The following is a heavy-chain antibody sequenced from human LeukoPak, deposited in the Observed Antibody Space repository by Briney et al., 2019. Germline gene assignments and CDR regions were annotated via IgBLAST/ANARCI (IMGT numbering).Heavy chain of an antibody. CDR3: AKDGDSSGYYLPFDY. V-gene: IGHV3-30*02. CDR2: IRYDGSNK. D-gene: IGHD3-22*01. J-gene: IGHJ4*02. Sequence: GGSLRLSCAASGFTFSSYGMHWVRQAPGKGLEWVALIRYDGSNKYYADSVKGRFTISRDNSKNTLYLQMNSLRAEDTAVYYCAKDGDSSGYYLPFDYWGQGTLVTVSS. CDR1: GFTFSSYG.